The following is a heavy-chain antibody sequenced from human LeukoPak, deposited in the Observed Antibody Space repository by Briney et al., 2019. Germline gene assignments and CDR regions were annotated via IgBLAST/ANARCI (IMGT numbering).Heavy chain of an antibody. CDR3: ARGEVPPHYFDS. CDR2: INPSGGNT. Sequence: ASVKVSCKTSGYSFTSYNLHWVRQAPGQRLEWMGIINPSGGNTNYAQKFQGRVTITADESTTTAYMEVSSLRSEDTAVYYCARGEVPPHYFDSWGQGTLVTVSS. J-gene: IGHJ4*02. CDR1: GYSFTSYN. V-gene: IGHV1-46*01.